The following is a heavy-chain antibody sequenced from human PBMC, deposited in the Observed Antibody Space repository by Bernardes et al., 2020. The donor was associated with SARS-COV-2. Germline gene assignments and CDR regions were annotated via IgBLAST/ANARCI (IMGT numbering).Heavy chain of an antibody. CDR2: IYYSGST. D-gene: IGHD3-3*01. CDR3: ARGGTYYDFWSGPCPFDY. J-gene: IGHJ4*02. CDR1: GGSVSSGSYY. V-gene: IGHV4-61*01. Sequence: SETLSLTCTVSGGSVSSGSYYWSWIRQPPGKGLEWIGYIYYSGSTNYNPSLKSRVTISVDTSKNQFSLKLSSVTAADTAVYYCARGGTYYDFWSGPCPFDYWGQGTLVTVSS.